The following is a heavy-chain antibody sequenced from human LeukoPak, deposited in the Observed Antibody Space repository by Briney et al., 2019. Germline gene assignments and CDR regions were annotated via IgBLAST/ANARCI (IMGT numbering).Heavy chain of an antibody. D-gene: IGHD1-26*01. CDR1: GFTFGTYW. Sequence: PGGSLRLSCGASGFTFGTYWMHWVRQAPGKGLVWVSGINSDGGTTTYADSVKGRFTLSRDNFKNTLYLQMNSLRVEDTAVFYCAKGGARLHSYYLDYWGQGTLVTVSS. V-gene: IGHV3-74*01. CDR2: INSDGGTT. J-gene: IGHJ4*02. CDR3: AKGGARLHSYYLDY.